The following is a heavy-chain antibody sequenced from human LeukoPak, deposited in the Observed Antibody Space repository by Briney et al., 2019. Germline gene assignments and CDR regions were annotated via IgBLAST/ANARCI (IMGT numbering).Heavy chain of an antibody. CDR2: ISSGSSAL. V-gene: IGHV3-48*02. J-gene: IGHJ4*02. CDR1: GFILSSYS. D-gene: IGHD3-10*01. CDR3: ARARNYGSGTFVFDY. Sequence: GSLRLSCAASGFILSSYSMSWVRQAPGKGLEWVSYISSGSSALYYADSVKGRFTISRDNAKNSLYLQMNSLRDEDTAVYYCARARNYGSGTFVFDYWGQGTLVTVSS.